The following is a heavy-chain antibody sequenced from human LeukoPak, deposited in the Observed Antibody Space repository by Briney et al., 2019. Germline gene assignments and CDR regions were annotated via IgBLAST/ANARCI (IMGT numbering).Heavy chain of an antibody. D-gene: IGHD3-10*01. CDR3: ARGLALRVRAPAL. Sequence: EASVKVSCKASGYTFTSYDINWVRQATGQGLEWMGWMNPNGGNTGYAQKFQGRVTMTRNTSISTAYMELSSLRSEDTAVYYCARGLALRVRAPALWGQGTLVTVSS. V-gene: IGHV1-8*01. J-gene: IGHJ4*02. CDR2: MNPNGGNT. CDR1: GYTFTSYD.